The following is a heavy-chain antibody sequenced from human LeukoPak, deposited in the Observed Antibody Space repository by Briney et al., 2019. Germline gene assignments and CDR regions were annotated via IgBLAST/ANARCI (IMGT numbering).Heavy chain of an antibody. CDR2: IKEDGSEK. CDR3: ARDTYDSSGYHFYYMDV. V-gene: IGHV3-7*01. J-gene: IGHJ6*03. Sequence: PGGSLRLSCAVSGFTFNTYWMSWVRQAPGKGLEWVANIKEDGSEKHYGDSVRGRFTISRDNAKNSLYLRMNNLRAEDTALYFCARDTYDSSGYHFYYMDVWGKGTTVTVSS. D-gene: IGHD3-22*01. CDR1: GFTFNTYW.